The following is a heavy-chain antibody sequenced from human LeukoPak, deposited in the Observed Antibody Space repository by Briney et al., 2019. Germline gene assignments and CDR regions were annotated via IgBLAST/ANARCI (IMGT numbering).Heavy chain of an antibody. Sequence: KPSQTLSLTCAVAGYSINTGRYWGWIRQPPGKGLEWIGSVYHSGTTFYNPSLKSRLTISVDTSKNQFSLNLRSVTAADTAVYYCARSLSTVGIDLWGEGTLVTVSS. CDR3: ARSLSTVGIDL. V-gene: IGHV4-38-2*01. J-gene: IGHJ4*02. D-gene: IGHD4-17*01. CDR2: VYHSGTT. CDR1: GYSINTGRY.